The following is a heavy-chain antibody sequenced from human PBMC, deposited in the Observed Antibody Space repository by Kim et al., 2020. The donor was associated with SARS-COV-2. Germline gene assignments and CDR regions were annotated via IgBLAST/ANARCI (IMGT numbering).Heavy chain of an antibody. CDR2: A. J-gene: IGHJ3*02. Sequence: AKYADSVKGRFTISRDNAKNTLYLQMSNLRPEDAAVYYCARYSGSAFDIWGQGTMVSVSS. CDR3: ARYSGSAFDI. V-gene: IGHV3-74*01. D-gene: IGHD1-26*01.